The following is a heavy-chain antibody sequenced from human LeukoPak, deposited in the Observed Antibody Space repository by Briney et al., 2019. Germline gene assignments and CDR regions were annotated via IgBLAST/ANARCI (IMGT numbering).Heavy chain of an antibody. CDR1: YVSFSGYY. V-gene: IGHV4-34*01. CDR2: INHNGNT. CDR3: AASLDFDWLFHDY. D-gene: IGHD3-9*01. J-gene: IGHJ4*02. Sequence: PSETLSLTCTVFYVSFSGYYWSWIRQPPGKGLEWIGEINHNGNTNYNPSLKSRVTISVDTSKDQFSLKLSSVTAADTAVYYCAASLDFDWLFHDYWGQGTLVTVSS.